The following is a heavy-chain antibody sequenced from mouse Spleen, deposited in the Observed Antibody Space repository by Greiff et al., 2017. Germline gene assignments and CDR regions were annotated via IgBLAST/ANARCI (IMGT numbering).Heavy chain of an antibody. CDR3: ARNWEGAMDY. D-gene: IGHD4-1*01. CDR2: IYPGDGDT. CDR1: GYAFSSSW. Sequence: QLQQSGPELVKPGASVKISCKASGYAFSSSWMNWVKQRPGKGLEWIGRIYPGDGDTNYNGKFKGKATLTADKSSSTAYMQLSSLTSEDSAVYFCARNWEGAMDYWGQGTSVTVSS. V-gene: IGHV1-82*01. J-gene: IGHJ4*01.